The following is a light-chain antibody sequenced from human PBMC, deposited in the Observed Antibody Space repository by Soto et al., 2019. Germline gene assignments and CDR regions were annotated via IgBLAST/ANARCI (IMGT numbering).Light chain of an antibody. CDR1: QSVSSN. Sequence: EIVMTQSPATLSVSPGERATLSCRASQSVSSNLAWYQQKPGQAPRLLIYGASTRATGIPARFSGSGSGTEFTLTISSLQSEDFALYYCQQYSDLYTFGQGNKLEI. V-gene: IGKV3-15*01. J-gene: IGKJ2*01. CDR2: GAS. CDR3: QQYSDLYT.